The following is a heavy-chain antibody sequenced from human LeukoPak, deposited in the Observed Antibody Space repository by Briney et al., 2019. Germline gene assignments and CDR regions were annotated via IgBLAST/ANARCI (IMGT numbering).Heavy chain of an antibody. V-gene: IGHV4-61*08. CDR1: GGSISSGDYY. D-gene: IGHD5-18*01. CDR2: INHSGST. CDR3: ARGRGYSYGFGLY. J-gene: IGHJ4*02. Sequence: SETLSLTCTVSGGSISSGDYYWSWIRQPPGKGLEWIGEINHSGSTNYNPSLKSRVTISVDTSKNQFSLKLSSVTAADTAVYYCARGRGYSYGFGLYWGQGTLVTVSS.